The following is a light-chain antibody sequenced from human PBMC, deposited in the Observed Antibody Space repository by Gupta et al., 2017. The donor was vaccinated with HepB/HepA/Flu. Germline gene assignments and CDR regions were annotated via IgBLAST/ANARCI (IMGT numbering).Light chain of an antibody. Sequence: QSMLTQPPSVSAAPGQRVSITRSGGSSNIGSNYVSWYQQLPGTAPKLIIYDNRERPSGIPDRFSGSKSGTSATLGITGLQTGDEADYYCRTWDVSLSAGVFGGGTKLIVL. CDR3: RTWDVSLSAGV. J-gene: IGLJ3*02. CDR1: SSNIGSNY. V-gene: IGLV1-51*01. CDR2: DNR.